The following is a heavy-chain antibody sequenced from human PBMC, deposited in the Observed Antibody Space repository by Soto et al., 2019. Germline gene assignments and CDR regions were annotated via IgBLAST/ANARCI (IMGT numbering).Heavy chain of an antibody. J-gene: IGHJ3*02. V-gene: IGHV4-34*01. CDR2: INHSGST. Sequence: PSETLSLTCDVCGASFSGYNWTWIRQPPGKGLQWIGQINHSGSTNYNPSLKSRVTISVDTSKSQFSLELSSVTAADTAVYYCSRQGGGFDSWGPGTMVS. CDR3: SRQGGGFDS. CDR1: GASFSGYN. D-gene: IGHD2-15*01.